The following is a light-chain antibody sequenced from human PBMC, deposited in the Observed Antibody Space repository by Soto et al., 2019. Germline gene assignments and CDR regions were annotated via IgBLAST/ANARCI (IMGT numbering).Light chain of an antibody. V-gene: IGKV4-1*01. Sequence: DIVMTQSPDSLAVSLGERATINCRSSQSVLYRSNNKNYLAWYQQKPGQPPKLLIYWASTRESGVPDRFSGSGSGTDFALTISSLQAEDVAVYYCQQYYSTPWTFGQGTKVVIK. CDR3: QQYYSTPWT. CDR2: WAS. J-gene: IGKJ1*01. CDR1: QSVLYRSNNKNY.